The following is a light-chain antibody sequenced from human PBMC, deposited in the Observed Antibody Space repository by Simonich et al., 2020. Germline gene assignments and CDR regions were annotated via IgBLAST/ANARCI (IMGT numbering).Light chain of an antibody. Sequence: QSTLTQPASVSGSPGQSITISCTGTSSDVGGYNYVSWYQQQPSKAPKLMIYDVSNRPSGVSNRFSGSKSGTSASLAITGLQAEDEADYYCQSYDSSLSGSVFGGGTKLTVL. V-gene: IGLV2-14*03. CDR2: DVS. CDR3: QSYDSSLSGSV. CDR1: SSDVGGYNY. J-gene: IGLJ3*02.